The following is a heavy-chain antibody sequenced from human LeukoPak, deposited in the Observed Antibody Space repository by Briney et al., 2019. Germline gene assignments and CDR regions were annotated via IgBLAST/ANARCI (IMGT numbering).Heavy chain of an antibody. Sequence: ASVKVSCKASGYTFTSYGISWVRQAPGQGLEWMGWISAYNGNTNYAQKLQGRVTMTTDTSTSTAYMELRSLRSDDTAVYYCARGPVRGAYYYYGMDVWGQGTTVTVSS. CDR3: ARGPVRGAYYYYGMDV. D-gene: IGHD3-10*01. J-gene: IGHJ6*02. V-gene: IGHV1-18*01. CDR1: GYTFTSYG. CDR2: ISAYNGNT.